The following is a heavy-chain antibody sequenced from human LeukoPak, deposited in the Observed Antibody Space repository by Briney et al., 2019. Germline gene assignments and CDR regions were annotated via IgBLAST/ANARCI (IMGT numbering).Heavy chain of an antibody. D-gene: IGHD3-22*01. J-gene: IGHJ4*02. CDR2: IYSGGNT. CDR3: ARGLMGGYPRFDY. V-gene: IGHV3-53*01. CDR1: GLTVSSNC. Sequence: GGSLRLSCAASGLTVSSNCMSWVRQAPGKGLEWVSFIYSGGNTYYADSVKGRFTISRDNSKNTVHLQMNSLRAEDTALYYCARGLMGGYPRFDYWGQGNLVTVSS.